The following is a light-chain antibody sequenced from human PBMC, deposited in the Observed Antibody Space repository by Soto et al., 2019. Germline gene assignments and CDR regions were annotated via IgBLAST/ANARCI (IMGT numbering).Light chain of an antibody. CDR3: QQYNNWPPFT. J-gene: IGKJ5*01. Sequence: IVMTQSPATLSVSAGERATLSCRASQSVSSNLAWYQQKPGQAPRLLIYGASTRATGIPARFSGSGCGTEFTLTISSMQSEDFAVYYCQQYNNWPPFTFGQGTRLEIK. V-gene: IGKV3-15*01. CDR1: QSVSSN. CDR2: GAS.